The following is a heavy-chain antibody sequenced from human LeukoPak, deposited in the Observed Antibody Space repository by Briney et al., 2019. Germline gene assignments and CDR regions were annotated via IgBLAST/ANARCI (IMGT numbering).Heavy chain of an antibody. D-gene: IGHD6-19*01. V-gene: IGHV3-53*01. Sequence: GGSLRLSCVVSGVTISSNYVTWVRQAPGKGLEWVSVIYSGGSTYYADSVKGRFIISRDNSRNMLYLQMNSLRAEDTAVYYCAKGSSGWYLLFDYWGQGTLVTVSS. CDR2: IYSGGST. CDR1: GVTISSNY. J-gene: IGHJ4*02. CDR3: AKGSSGWYLLFDY.